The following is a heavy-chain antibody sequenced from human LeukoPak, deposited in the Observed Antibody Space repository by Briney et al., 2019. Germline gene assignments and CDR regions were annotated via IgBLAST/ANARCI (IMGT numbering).Heavy chain of an antibody. J-gene: IGHJ5*02. CDR3: AGEVLRRAAGFDP. D-gene: IGHD6-13*01. CDR2: INTSTGNP. V-gene: IGHV7-4-1*02. Sequence: ASVTVSCKASGYTFTSYAMNWVRQAPGQGLEWMGWINTSTGNPTYAQGFTGRFVFSLDTSVSTAYLQISSLKAEDTAVYYCAGEVLRRAAGFDPWGQGTLVAVSS. CDR1: GYTFTSYA.